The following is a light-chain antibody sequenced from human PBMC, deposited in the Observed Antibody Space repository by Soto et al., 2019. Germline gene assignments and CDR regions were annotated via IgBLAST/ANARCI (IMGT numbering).Light chain of an antibody. J-gene: IGKJ5*01. CDR1: QSVSSSY. Sequence: EIVLTQSPGTLSLSPGERATLSCRASQSVSSSYLAWYQQKPGQAPRLLIYGASSRATGILDRFSGSGSGTDFTLTISRLEPEDFSVYYCHQYGSSPPSITFGQGTRLEIK. CDR2: GAS. V-gene: IGKV3-20*01. CDR3: HQYGSSPPSIT.